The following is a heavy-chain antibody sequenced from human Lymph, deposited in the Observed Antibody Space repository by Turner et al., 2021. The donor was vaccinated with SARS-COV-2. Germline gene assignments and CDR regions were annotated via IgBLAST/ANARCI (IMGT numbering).Heavy chain of an antibody. Sequence: QVQLVESGGGVVQPGRSLRLSCAASGFTFSSHGMHWVRQAPGKGLDWVAVIWYDGSNKYHADSVKGRFTISRDNSKITLYLQMNSLRAEDTAVYYCAREGVVGATSGLDYWGQGTLVTVSS. CDR2: IWYDGSNK. V-gene: IGHV3-33*01. J-gene: IGHJ4*02. CDR3: AREGVVGATSGLDY. D-gene: IGHD1-26*01. CDR1: GFTFSSHG.